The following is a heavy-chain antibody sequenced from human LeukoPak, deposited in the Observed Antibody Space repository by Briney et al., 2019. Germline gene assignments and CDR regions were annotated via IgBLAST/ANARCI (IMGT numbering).Heavy chain of an antibody. D-gene: IGHD3-3*01. CDR3: ASSLLRFYYFDY. CDR1: GYTFTSYA. CDR2: INAGNGNT. V-gene: IGHV1-3*01. Sequence: ASVKVSCKASGYTFTSYAMHRVRQAPGQRLEWMGWINAGNGNTKYSQKFQGRVTITRDTSASTAYMELSSLRSEDTAVYYCASSLLRFYYFDYWGQGTLVTVSS. J-gene: IGHJ4*02.